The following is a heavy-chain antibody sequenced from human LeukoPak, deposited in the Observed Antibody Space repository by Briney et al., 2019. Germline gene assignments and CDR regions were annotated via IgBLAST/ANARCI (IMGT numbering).Heavy chain of an antibody. J-gene: IGHJ4*02. CDR3: ARGKSSGSYERLDY. CDR1: GFPVSRNC. Sequence: GGSLRLSCAASGFPVSRNCMIGVRQAPGKGLEWVSVIYSGGSTYYADSVKGRFTISRDNSKNTLYLQMNTLRAEDTAVYYCARGKSSGSYERLDYWGQGTLVTVSS. V-gene: IGHV3-53*01. CDR2: IYSGGST. D-gene: IGHD3-22*01.